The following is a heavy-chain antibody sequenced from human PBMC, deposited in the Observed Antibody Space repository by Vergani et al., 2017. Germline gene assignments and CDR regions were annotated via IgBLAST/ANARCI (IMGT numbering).Heavy chain of an antibody. Sequence: EVQLVESGGGLVQPGRSLRLFCAASGFTFDDYAMHWVRQAPGKGLEWVSGISWNSGSIGYADSVKGRFTISRDNAKNSLYLQMNSLRAEDTALYYCAKDGKHYYYYMDVWGKGTTVTVSS. J-gene: IGHJ6*03. V-gene: IGHV3-9*01. CDR3: AKDGKHYYYYMDV. CDR1: GFTFDDYA. CDR2: ISWNSGSI.